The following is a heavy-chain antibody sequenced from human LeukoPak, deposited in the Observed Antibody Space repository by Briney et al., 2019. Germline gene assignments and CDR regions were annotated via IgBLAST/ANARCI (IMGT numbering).Heavy chain of an antibody. CDR1: GFTFSSYW. CDR2: ISTDESST. D-gene: IGHD2-15*01. CDR3: VRAGGGSSRMAFDP. J-gene: IGHJ5*02. V-gene: IGHV3-74*01. Sequence: GGSLRLSCADSGFTFSSYWMHWVRQAPGKGLGWVSCISTDESSTRYADSVEGRFTISRDNAKNTLYLQMNSLRVEDTALYYCVRAGGGSSRMAFDPWGQGTLVTVSS.